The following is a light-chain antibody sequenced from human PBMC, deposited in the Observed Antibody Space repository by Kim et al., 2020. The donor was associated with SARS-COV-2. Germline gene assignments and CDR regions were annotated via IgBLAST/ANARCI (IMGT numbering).Light chain of an antibody. Sequence: SPGERAILSCRASQSVSSSYLAWYQHKPGRSPRLLIHGASSRATGVPDRFRGGGSGTDFTLTITRLGPEDSAVYYCQQYGRSPTTFGQGTRLEIK. CDR1: QSVSSSY. J-gene: IGKJ5*01. CDR2: GAS. V-gene: IGKV3-20*01. CDR3: QQYGRSPTT.